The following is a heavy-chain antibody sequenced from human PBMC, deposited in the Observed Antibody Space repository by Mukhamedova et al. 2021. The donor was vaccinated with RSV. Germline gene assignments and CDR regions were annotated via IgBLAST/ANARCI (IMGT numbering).Heavy chain of an antibody. D-gene: IGHD3-3*01. CDR2: ISGSGGST. V-gene: IGHV3-23*01. CDR3: ASITIFGVGSSGGDY. Sequence: APGKGLEWVSAISGSGGSTYYADSVKGRFTISRDNSKNTLYLQMNSLRAEDTAVYYCASITIFGVGSSGGDYWGQGTLVTVSS. J-gene: IGHJ4*02.